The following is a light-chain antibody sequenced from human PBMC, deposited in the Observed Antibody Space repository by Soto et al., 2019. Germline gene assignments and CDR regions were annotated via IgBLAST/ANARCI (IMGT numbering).Light chain of an antibody. CDR1: SSDVGGYNY. Sequence: QSALTQPPSASGSPGQSVTISCTGTSSDVGGYNYVSWYQQHPGKAPRLVIYEVGKRPSGVTDRFSGSKSGSTASLTVSGLQADDEADYYCSSYAGSNTYVFGTGTKLTVL. J-gene: IGLJ1*01. CDR3: SSYAGSNTYV. CDR2: EVG. V-gene: IGLV2-8*01.